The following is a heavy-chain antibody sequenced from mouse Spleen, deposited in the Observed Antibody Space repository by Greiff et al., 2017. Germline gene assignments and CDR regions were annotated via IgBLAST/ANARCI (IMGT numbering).Heavy chain of an antibody. V-gene: IGHV1-66*01. D-gene: IGHD1-2*01. J-gene: IGHJ3*01. Sequence: VKLVESGPELVKPGASVKISCKASGYSFTSYYIHWVKQRPGQGLEWIGWIYPGSGNTKYNEKFKGKATLTADTSSSTAYMQLSSLTSEDSAVYYCARWYYGCSCFAYWGQGTLVTVSA. CDR2: IYPGSGNT. CDR1: GYSFTSYY. CDR3: ARWYYGCSCFAY.